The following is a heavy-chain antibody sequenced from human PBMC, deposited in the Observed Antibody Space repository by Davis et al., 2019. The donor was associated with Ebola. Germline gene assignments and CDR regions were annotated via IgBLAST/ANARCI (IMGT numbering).Heavy chain of an antibody. CDR1: GYSISDGFS. Sequence: SETLSLTCTVSGYSISDGFSWGWIRHPPGKVLEWIGSVYHNGRTNYNPSLKSRVTISLDTSKNQFSLKLTSVTAADTAVYFCARDFVYWAQGTLVTVSS. CDR2: VYHNGRT. CDR3: ARDFVY. J-gene: IGHJ4*02. V-gene: IGHV4-38-2*02.